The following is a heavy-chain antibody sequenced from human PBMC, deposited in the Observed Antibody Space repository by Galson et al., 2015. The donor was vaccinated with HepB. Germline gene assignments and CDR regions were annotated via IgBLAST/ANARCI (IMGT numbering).Heavy chain of an antibody. CDR3: ARDLALGTTIISDY. V-gene: IGHV3-33*01. Sequence: SCAASGFTFNRFGMHWVRQAPGKGLEWVAVTWYDGSEKYYASSVKGRFSISRDNSRNTLYLQMNSLRAEDTAIYYCARDLALGTTIISDYWGQGTLVTVSS. CDR2: TWYDGSEK. CDR1: GFTFNRFG. D-gene: IGHD1-7*01. J-gene: IGHJ4*02.